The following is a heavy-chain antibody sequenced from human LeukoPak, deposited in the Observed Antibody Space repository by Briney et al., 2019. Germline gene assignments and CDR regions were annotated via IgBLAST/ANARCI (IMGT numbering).Heavy chain of an antibody. D-gene: IGHD3-10*01. CDR3: AKEVHYVSGRRAFDI. CDR2: IGRGSDWT. Sequence: GGSLRLSCAVSGFTFSNHAMAWVRQAPGRGLEWVSSIGRGSDWTLFADSVKGRFTISRDNSKNALYLQLNSPRAEDTAIYYCAKEVHYVSGRRAFDIWGQGTMVTVSS. CDR1: GFTFSNHA. V-gene: IGHV3-23*01. J-gene: IGHJ3*02.